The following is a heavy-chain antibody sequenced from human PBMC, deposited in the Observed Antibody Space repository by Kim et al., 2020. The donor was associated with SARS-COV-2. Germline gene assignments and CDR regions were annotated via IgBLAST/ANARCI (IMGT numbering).Heavy chain of an antibody. CDR3: AREYILTGYRKIDAFDI. J-gene: IGHJ3*02. CDR1: GFTVSSNY. D-gene: IGHD3-9*01. CDR2: IYSGGST. Sequence: GGSLRLSCAASGFTVSSNYMSWVRQAPGKGLEWVSVIYSGGSTYYADSVKGRFTISRDNSKNTLYLQMNSLRAEDTAVYYCAREYILTGYRKIDAFDIWGQGTMVTVSS. V-gene: IGHV3-53*01.